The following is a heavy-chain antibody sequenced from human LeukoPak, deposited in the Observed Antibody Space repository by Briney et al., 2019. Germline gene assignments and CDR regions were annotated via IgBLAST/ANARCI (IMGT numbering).Heavy chain of an antibody. V-gene: IGHV1-69*05. CDR2: IIPIFGTA. D-gene: IGHD4-23*01. CDR1: GGTFSSYA. CDR3: AVATVVSAPHPFDY. Sequence: GASVKVSCKASGGTFSSYAISWVRQAPGQGLEWMGGIIPIFGTANYAQKFQERVTITRDMSTSTAYMELSSLRSEDTAVYYCAVATVVSAPHPFDYWGQGTLVTVSS. J-gene: IGHJ4*02.